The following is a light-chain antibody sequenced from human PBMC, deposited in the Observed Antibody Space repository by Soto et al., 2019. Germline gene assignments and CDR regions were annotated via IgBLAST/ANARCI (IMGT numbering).Light chain of an antibody. CDR3: SSYTTSSTPHYV. CDR2: DVS. Sequence: QSVLTQPASVSGSPGQSITISCTGTSSDVGGYNSVSWYQHHPGKAPKLMIFDVSDRPSGVSSRFSGSKSGNTASLTNSGLQAEDEADYYCSSYTTSSTPHYVFGPGTKVTVL. J-gene: IGLJ1*01. CDR1: SSDVGGYNS. V-gene: IGLV2-14*03.